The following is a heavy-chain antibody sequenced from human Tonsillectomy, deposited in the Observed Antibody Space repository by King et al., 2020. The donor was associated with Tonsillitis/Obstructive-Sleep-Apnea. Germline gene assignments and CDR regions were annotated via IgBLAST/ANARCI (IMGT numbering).Heavy chain of an antibody. CDR2: SYHSGST. CDR1: GGSISSYY. D-gene: IGHD3-10*01. CDR3: ARSTFYYGSESNYTAFVI. Sequence: VQLQESGPGLVKPSETLSLTCTVSGGSISSYYWSWIRQPPGKGLEWIGYSYHSGSTNYNRSLKSRVTISVDKSKNQFSLNLSTVTAADKAVYYCARSTFYYGSESNYTAFVIWGQGTMVTVSS. V-gene: IGHV4-59*01. J-gene: IGHJ3*02.